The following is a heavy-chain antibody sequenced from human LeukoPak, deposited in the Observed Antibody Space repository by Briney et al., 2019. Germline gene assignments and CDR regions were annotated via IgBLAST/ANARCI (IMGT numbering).Heavy chain of an antibody. CDR1: GFTFSTYS. V-gene: IGHV3-48*02. Sequence: GGSLRLSCAASGFTFSTYSMNWVRQAPGKGLEWVSHISSSSNTIYYADSVKGRFTISRDNAKNSLYLQVNSLRDEDTAVYYCARGYCSGGRCGFDYWGQGTVVTVSS. J-gene: IGHJ4*02. CDR2: ISSSSNTI. CDR3: ARGYCSGGRCGFDY. D-gene: IGHD2-15*01.